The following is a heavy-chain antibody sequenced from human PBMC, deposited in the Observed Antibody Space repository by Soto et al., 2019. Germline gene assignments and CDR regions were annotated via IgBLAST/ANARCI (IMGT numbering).Heavy chain of an antibody. CDR1: GFNFNHYA. V-gene: IGHV3-66*01. J-gene: IGHJ4*01. Sequence: PGGSLRLSCAASGFNFNHYAMSWVRQAPGKGLECVSIIYSADNTFYVDSVKGRFIISRDNSKNTVYLQMNSLRADDTAVYYCARGSLYWGQGTLVTVSS. CDR2: IYSADNT. CDR3: ARGSLY.